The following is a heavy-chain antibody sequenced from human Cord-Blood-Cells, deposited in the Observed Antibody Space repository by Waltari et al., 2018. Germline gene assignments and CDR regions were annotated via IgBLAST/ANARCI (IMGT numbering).Heavy chain of an antibody. J-gene: IGHJ3*02. CDR3: AREPYGGNFIGAFDI. CDR2: IYSGGST. Sequence: EVQLVVSGGGLVQPGGSLRLSGAAPGVTVSSNYMTWVRPAPGKGLEWVSVIYSGGSTYYADSVKGRFTISRDNSKNTLYLQMNSLRAEDTAVYYCAREPYGGNFIGAFDIWGQGTMVTVSS. D-gene: IGHD2-21*02. V-gene: IGHV3-66*01. CDR1: GVTVSSNY.